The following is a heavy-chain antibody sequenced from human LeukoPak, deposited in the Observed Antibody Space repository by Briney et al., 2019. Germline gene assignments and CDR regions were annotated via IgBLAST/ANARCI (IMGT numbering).Heavy chain of an antibody. J-gene: IGHJ4*02. Sequence: PSGTLSLTCAVSGDSITNPKWWSWVRQPPGKGLEWLGEIYYSGTANYNPSLGSRVTISVDKSKNQLSLRLSSVTAADTAVYYCAIGSYYDFWSGWGQGTLVTVSS. CDR3: AIGSYYDFWSG. V-gene: IGHV4-4*02. CDR1: GDSITNPKW. CDR2: IYYSGTA. D-gene: IGHD3-3*01.